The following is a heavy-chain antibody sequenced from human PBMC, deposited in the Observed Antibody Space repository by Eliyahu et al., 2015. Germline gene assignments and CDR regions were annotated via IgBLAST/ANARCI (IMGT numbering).Heavy chain of an antibody. D-gene: IGHD5-12*01. Sequence: EVQLVQSGAXVKKPGESLKISCKGSGYSFTSYGIGWVRQMPGKGLEWMGIIYPXDSDTXXSPSFQGQVTISADKSISTAYLQWSSLKASDTAMYYCARQYSGYGLTPLGAFDIWGQGTMVTVSS. CDR1: GYSFTSYG. V-gene: IGHV5-51*01. CDR2: IYPXDSDT. J-gene: IGHJ3*02. CDR3: ARQYSGYGLTPLGAFDI.